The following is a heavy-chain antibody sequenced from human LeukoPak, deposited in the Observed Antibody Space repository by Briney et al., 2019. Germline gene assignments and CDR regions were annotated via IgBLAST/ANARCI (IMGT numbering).Heavy chain of an antibody. CDR2: ISAQNGNT. CDR1: GYMFTSHG. D-gene: IGHD3-16*01. V-gene: IGHV1-18*01. J-gene: IGHJ3*02. CDR3: AKEKLGRLDVFDI. Sequence: ASVKVSCKSSGYMFTSHGIHWLRQAPGQGLEWMGWISAQNGNTNYVQQFLGRVTMTRDTSASTAYMELRSLKSDDTAIYYCAKEKLGRLDVFDIWGQGTMVTVSS.